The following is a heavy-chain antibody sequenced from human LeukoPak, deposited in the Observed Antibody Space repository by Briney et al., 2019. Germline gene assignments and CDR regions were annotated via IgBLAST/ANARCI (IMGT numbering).Heavy chain of an antibody. CDR2: IYPGDSDT. CDR1: GYSFTTYW. V-gene: IGHV5-51*01. CDR3: ARGSSWLYYFDY. J-gene: IGHJ4*02. Sequence: GESLKNSCKGSGYSFTTYWIGWVRQMPGKGLEWMGIIYPGDSDTRYSPSFQGQVTISADKSLSTAYLQWSGLKASDTAMYYCARGSSWLYYFDYWGQGTLVTVSS. D-gene: IGHD2-2*01.